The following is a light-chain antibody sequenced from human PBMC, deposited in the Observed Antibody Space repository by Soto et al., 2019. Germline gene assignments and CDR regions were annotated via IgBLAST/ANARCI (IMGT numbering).Light chain of an antibody. CDR2: RAS. CDR3: HQYSNWPPWT. Sequence: EIVMTQFPSTLSVSPGERATLSCRASQSLSDNLAWYQQRPGQAPRLLIYRASTRATGVPARFSASGSGTEFNLTISILQSEDSAIYYCHQYSNWPPWTFGPGTKVEIK. V-gene: IGKV3-15*01. CDR1: QSLSDN. J-gene: IGKJ1*01.